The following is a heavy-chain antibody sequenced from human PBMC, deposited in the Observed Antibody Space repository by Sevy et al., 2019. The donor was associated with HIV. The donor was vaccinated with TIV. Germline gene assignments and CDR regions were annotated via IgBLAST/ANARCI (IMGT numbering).Heavy chain of an antibody. CDR3: ATTKDYYESSGSPFDY. CDR1: GSTLTQLS. D-gene: IGHD3-22*01. CDR2: FDPEDGET. J-gene: IGHJ4*02. V-gene: IGHV1-24*01. Sequence: ASVKVSCKVSGSTLTQLSIHWVRQAPGKRLEWMGSFDPEDGETVYAQRFQGRVTMTEDTSTDTAYMRLSSLRSEDTAVYYCATTKDYYESSGSPFDYWGQGTLVTVSS.